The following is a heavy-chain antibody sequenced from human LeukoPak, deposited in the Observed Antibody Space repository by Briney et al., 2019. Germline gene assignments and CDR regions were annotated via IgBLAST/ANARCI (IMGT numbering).Heavy chain of an antibody. D-gene: IGHD2-2*01. CDR3: AKVETSGGANCYALDY. V-gene: IGHV3-23*01. CDR2: ISGSDGST. CDR1: GFTFSSYA. Sequence: GGSLRLSCAASGFTFSSYAMTWVRQAPDKGLEWVSAISGSDGSTYHADSVKGRFTISRDDFQNTLYLQMNSLSAEDTAVYYCAKVETSGGANCYALDYWGQGTLVTVSS. J-gene: IGHJ4*02.